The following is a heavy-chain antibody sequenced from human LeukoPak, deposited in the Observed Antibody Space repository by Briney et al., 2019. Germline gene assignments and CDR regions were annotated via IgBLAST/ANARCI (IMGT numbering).Heavy chain of an antibody. D-gene: IGHD6-13*01. CDR3: ARASIAAALLYYYYYMDV. CDR1: GYTFTGYY. V-gene: IGHV1-2*02. CDR2: INPNSGGT. Sequence: GASVKVSCKASGYTFTGYYMHWVRQAPGQGLEWMGWINPNSGGTNYAQKFQGRVTMTRDTSISTAYMELSRLRSDDTAVYYCARASIAAALLYYYYYMDVWGKGTTVTISS. J-gene: IGHJ6*03.